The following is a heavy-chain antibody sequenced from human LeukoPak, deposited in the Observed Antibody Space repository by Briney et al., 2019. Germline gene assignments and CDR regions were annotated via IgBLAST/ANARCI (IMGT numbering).Heavy chain of an antibody. CDR2: IYYSGST. V-gene: IGHV4-59*01. J-gene: IGHJ4*02. Sequence: PSETLSLTCTVSSGSISSYYWSWIRQPPGKGLEWIGYIYYSGSTNYNPSLKSRVTISVDTSKNQFSLKLSSVTAADTAVYYCARVGGATSSYFDYWGQGTLVTVSS. CDR1: SGSISSYY. CDR3: ARVGGATSSYFDY. D-gene: IGHD1-26*01.